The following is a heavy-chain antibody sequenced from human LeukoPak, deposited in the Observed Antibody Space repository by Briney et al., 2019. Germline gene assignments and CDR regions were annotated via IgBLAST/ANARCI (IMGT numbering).Heavy chain of an antibody. CDR3: ARVLARALPYFDY. Sequence: ASVKVSCKASAYTFTGYYMHWVRQAPGQGLEWMGWINPDSGGTNYAQKFQGRVTMTRDTSISTAYMELSRLRSDDTAVYYCARVLARALPYFDYWGQGTLVTVSS. V-gene: IGHV1-2*02. CDR2: INPDSGGT. D-gene: IGHD3-3*02. J-gene: IGHJ4*02. CDR1: AYTFTGYY.